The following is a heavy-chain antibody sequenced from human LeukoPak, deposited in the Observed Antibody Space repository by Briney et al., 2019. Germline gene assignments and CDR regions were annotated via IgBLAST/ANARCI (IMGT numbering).Heavy chain of an antibody. V-gene: IGHV1-2*02. CDR3: ARDRSYYGSGSPLDY. J-gene: IGHJ4*02. Sequence: ASVKVSCKSSGYTFTDYYMHWVRQAPGQGLEWMGWINPKSGGTNYAQNFQGRVTMTRDTSISTAYMELSRLRSDDTAVYYCARDRSYYGSGSPLDYWGQGTLVTVSS. D-gene: IGHD3-10*01. CDR2: INPKSGGT. CDR1: GYTFTDYY.